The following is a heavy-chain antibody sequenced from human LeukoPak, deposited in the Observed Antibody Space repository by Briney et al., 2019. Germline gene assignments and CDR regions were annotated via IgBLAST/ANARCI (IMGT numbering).Heavy chain of an antibody. CDR1: GYTFTGYY. CDR3: ARVRSIHTVVAFI. CDR2: INPNSDGT. J-gene: IGHJ4*02. V-gene: IGHV1-2*02. D-gene: IGHD3-16*02. Sequence: GASVKVSCKASGYTFTGYYMHWVRQAPGQGLEWMGWINPNSDGTNYAQKFQGRVTMTRDTSISTAYMELSRLRSDDTAVYYCARVRSIHTVVAFIRGQGTLVTVSS.